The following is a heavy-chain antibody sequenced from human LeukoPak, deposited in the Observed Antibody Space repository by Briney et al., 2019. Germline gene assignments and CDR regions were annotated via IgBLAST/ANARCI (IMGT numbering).Heavy chain of an antibody. CDR3: ARHAYYYDRSGSYEAFDI. D-gene: IGHD3-22*01. V-gene: IGHV4-59*08. Sequence: SETLSLTCTVSGGSISSYYWTWIRQPPGKGPEWIGYIYQSGSTDYNPSLKSRVTISVDTSKNQFSLKLSSVTAADTAVYYCARHAYYYDRSGSYEAFDIWGQGTMVTVSS. CDR1: GGSISSYY. CDR2: IYQSGST. J-gene: IGHJ3*02.